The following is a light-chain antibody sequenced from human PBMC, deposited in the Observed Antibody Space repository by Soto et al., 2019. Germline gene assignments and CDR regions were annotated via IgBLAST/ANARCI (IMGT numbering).Light chain of an antibody. Sequence: DIVMTQSPDSLAVSLGERATINCKSSQSILYSSNNKNQLAWYQQKPGQPPKLLFYWASTRESGVPDRFSGSDSGPDFTLPISSLQAEDVALYYCQQYYSPPYTFGQGTKLQI. CDR2: WAS. CDR3: QQYYSPPYT. V-gene: IGKV4-1*01. CDR1: QSILYSSNNKNQ. J-gene: IGKJ2*01.